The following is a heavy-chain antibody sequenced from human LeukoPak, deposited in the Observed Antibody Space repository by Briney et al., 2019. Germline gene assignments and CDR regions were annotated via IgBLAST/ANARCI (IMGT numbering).Heavy chain of an antibody. V-gene: IGHV1-69*05. CDR2: IIPIFGTA. J-gene: IGHJ6*03. CDR3: ARDSTYGPGSYYYYMDV. Sequence: GASVKVSCKASGYTFTSYYMHWVRQAPGQGLEWMGGIIPIFGTANYAQKFQGRVTITTDESTSTAYMELSSLRSEDTAVYYCARDSTYGPGSYYYYMDVWGKGTTVTVSS. CDR1: GYTFTSYY. D-gene: IGHD2-8*01.